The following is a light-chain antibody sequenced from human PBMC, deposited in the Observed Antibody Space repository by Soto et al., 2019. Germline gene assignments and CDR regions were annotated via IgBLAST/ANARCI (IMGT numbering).Light chain of an antibody. CDR1: SSDVGYYNY. CDR2: EVN. V-gene: IGLV2-14*01. J-gene: IGLJ1*01. Sequence: QSVLTQPASVSGSPGQSITISCTGTSSDVGYYNYVSWYRQHPGKAPRLMIYEVNNRPSGVSNRFSGSKSGNTASLTISGLQAEDEADYYCSSNTLSNTYVFGTGTKVTVL. CDR3: SSNTLSNTYV.